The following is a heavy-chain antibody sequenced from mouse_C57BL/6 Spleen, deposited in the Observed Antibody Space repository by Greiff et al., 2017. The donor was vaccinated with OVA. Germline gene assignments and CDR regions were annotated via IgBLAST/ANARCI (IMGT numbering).Heavy chain of an antibody. V-gene: IGHV1-62-2*01. Sequence: QVQLKESGAELVKPGASVKLSCKASGYTFTEYTIHWVKQRSGQGLEWIGWFYPGSGSIKYNEKFKDKATLTADKSSSTVYMELSRLTSEDSAVYFCARHEDGYYGSSHYYAMDYWGQGTSVTVSS. CDR3: ARHEDGYYGSSHYYAMDY. CDR2: FYPGSGSI. D-gene: IGHD1-1*01. J-gene: IGHJ4*01. CDR1: GYTFTEYT.